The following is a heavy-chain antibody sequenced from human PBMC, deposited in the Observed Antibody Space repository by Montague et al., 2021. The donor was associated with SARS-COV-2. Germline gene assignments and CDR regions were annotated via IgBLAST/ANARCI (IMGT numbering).Heavy chain of an antibody. Sequence: SETLSLTCTVSGDSISSTDHYWAWMRQPPGKGLEWIASIFYSEXTXYXXXXKXRVTISVDTSKNLFSLQLNSVTPADTSVYYCARHLRVGNRWNGFEADYWGQGALVSVSS. CDR3: ARHLRVGNRWNGFEADY. D-gene: IGHD1-1*01. CDR2: IFYSEXT. J-gene: IGHJ4*02. V-gene: IGHV4-39*01. CDR1: GDSISSTDHY.